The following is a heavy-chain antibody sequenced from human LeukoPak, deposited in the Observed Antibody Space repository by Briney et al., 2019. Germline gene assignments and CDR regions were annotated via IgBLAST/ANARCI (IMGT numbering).Heavy chain of an antibody. V-gene: IGHV4-59*01. CDR2: IHYSGST. D-gene: IGHD1-14*01. Sequence: SETLSLTCTVSSGSIGTYYWSWTRQPPGKGLEWIGYIHYSGSTNYNPSLKSRVTMSVDRSKNQFSLRLTSVTAVDTAVYYCARGGGYNRREEAFDFWGQGTMVTVSS. CDR3: ARGGGYNRREEAFDF. CDR1: SGSIGTYY. J-gene: IGHJ3*01.